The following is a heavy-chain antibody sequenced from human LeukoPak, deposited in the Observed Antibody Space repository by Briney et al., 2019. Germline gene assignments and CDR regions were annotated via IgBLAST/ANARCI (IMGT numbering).Heavy chain of an antibody. CDR1: DVSISSDNW. D-gene: IGHD2-2*01. J-gene: IGHJ4*02. CDR3: AKVRGGCSRTSCYFEN. CDR2: IFHGGST. V-gene: IGHV4-4*02. Sequence: SGTLSLTCAVSDVSISSDNWWSWVRPSPGKGLEWIGEIFHGGSTNCNPSLKSRVTISIDKSKNQFSLSLTSVTAADTAVYYCAKVRGGCSRTSCYFENWGQGTLITVSS.